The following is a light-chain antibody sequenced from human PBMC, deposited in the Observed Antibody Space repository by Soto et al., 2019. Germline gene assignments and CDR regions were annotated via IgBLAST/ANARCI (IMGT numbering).Light chain of an antibody. CDR2: DTS. J-gene: IGKJ5*01. Sequence: EIVLTQSPATLSLSPGERATLSCRTSQTIRGLLNWYQQRPGQAPRLPIYDTSNRATDIPARFSGSGSGTDFILTISSLDPEDFGVYFCQQRHNWPITFGQGTRLDIK. V-gene: IGKV3-11*01. CDR1: QTIRGL. CDR3: QQRHNWPIT.